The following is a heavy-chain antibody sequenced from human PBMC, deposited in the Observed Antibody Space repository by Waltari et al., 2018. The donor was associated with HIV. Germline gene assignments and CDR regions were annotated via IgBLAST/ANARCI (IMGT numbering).Heavy chain of an antibody. CDR2: IYYSGST. D-gene: IGHD3-3*01. J-gene: IGHJ4*02. CDR1: GGSISSSSYY. Sequence: QLQLQESGPGLVKPSETLSLTCTVSGGSISSSSYYWGWLRQPPGKGLEWIGSIYYSGSTYYNPSLKSRVTISVDTSKNQFSLKLSSVTAADTAVYYCARRRFLEWLLDYWGQGTLVTVSS. CDR3: ARRRFLEWLLDY. V-gene: IGHV4-39*01.